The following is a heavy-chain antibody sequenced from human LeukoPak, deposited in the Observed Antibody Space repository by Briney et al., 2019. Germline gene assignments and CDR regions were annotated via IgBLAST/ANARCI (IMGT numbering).Heavy chain of an antibody. CDR1: GYSISSNYY. D-gene: IGHD1-26*01. Sequence: SETLSLTCIVSGYSISSNYYWGWIRQPPGKGLEWIGSIYHSGSTFYNPSLKSRLTISVDTSKNQFSLKLSSVTAADTAVYYCVKSGSYYEAFDYWGQGTLVTVSS. J-gene: IGHJ4*02. CDR3: VKSGSYYEAFDY. CDR2: IYHSGST. V-gene: IGHV4-38-2*02.